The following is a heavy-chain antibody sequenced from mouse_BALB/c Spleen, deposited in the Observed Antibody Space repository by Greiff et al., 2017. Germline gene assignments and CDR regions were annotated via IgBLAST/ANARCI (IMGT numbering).Heavy chain of an antibody. J-gene: IGHJ4*01. CDR2: ISSGGST. Sequence: EVQLVESRGGLVKPGGSLKLSCAASGFTFSSYAMSWVRQTPEKRLEWVASISSGGSTYYPDSVKGRFTISRDNARNILYLQMSSLRSEDTAMYYCARLYGYAMDYWGQGTSVTVSS. CDR3: ARLYGYAMDY. V-gene: IGHV5-6-5*01. CDR1: GFTFSSYA. D-gene: IGHD1-1*01.